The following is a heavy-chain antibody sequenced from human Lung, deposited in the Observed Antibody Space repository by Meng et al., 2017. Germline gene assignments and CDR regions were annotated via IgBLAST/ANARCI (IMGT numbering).Heavy chain of an antibody. V-gene: IGHV4-4*02. Sequence: QVRLEEAGPGPVKPLGPLSLTCGVAGGSISSSTWWSWVRQPPGKGLEWIGEIYHSGGTKYNPSLKSRVTISVDKSKNQFSLKLSSVTAADTAVYYCARGLGEAVVPRTMFDYWGQGTLVTVSS. CDR1: GGSISSSTW. D-gene: IGHD2-2*01. CDR2: IYHSGGT. J-gene: IGHJ4*02. CDR3: ARGLGEAVVPRTMFDY.